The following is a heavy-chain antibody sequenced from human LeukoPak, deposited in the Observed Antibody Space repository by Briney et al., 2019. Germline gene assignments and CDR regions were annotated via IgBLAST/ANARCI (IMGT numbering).Heavy chain of an antibody. V-gene: IGHV4-59*11. CDR1: GGSISSHY. D-gene: IGHD2-2*01. CDR2: IYYSGST. Sequence: KSSETLSLTCTVSGGSISSHYWSWIRQPPGKGLEWIGHIYYSGSTNYNPSLKSRVTISVDTSKNQFSLKLSSVTAADTAVYYCARDTNCSSTSCYFGWFDPWGQGTLVTVSS. J-gene: IGHJ5*02. CDR3: ARDTNCSSTSCYFGWFDP.